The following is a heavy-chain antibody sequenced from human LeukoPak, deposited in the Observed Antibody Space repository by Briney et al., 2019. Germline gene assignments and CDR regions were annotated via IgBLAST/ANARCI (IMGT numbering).Heavy chain of an antibody. V-gene: IGHV3-15*01. CDR3: TTGGTLVYGTLGWFDP. CDR2: IKSETDGATT. J-gene: IGHJ5*02. D-gene: IGHD2-8*01. CDR1: GFTFSNAW. Sequence: PGGSLRLSCAASGFTFSNAWMSWVRLAPGKGLEWVGRIKSETDGATTDYAAPVKGRFTISRDDSKNTLYLQMNSLKTEDTAVYYCTTGGTLVYGTLGWFDPWGQGTLVTVSS.